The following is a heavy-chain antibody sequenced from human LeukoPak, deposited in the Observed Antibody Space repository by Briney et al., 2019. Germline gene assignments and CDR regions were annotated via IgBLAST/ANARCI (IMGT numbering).Heavy chain of an antibody. CDR2: STHSGST. CDR3: ARGRTGAAALDF. V-gene: IGHV4-34*01. J-gene: IGHJ4*02. Sequence: SETLSLTCAVYGGSFSGHYWTWIRQPPGKGLEWIGESTHSGSTNYNPSLKSRVTISVDTSKNQFSLKLTSGSAADTAVYHCARGRTGAAALDFWGPGTLVTVSS. D-gene: IGHD2-2*01. CDR1: GGSFSGHY.